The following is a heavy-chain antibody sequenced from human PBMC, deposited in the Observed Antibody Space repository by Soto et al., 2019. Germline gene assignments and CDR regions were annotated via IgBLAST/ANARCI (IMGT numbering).Heavy chain of an antibody. V-gene: IGHV3-33*08. CDR3: ARVSGELGFDY. CDR1: GFIFSSYG. Sequence: QVQLVESGGGVVQPGRSLRLSCAASGFIFSSYGMHWVRQAPGKGLDWVAVIWYDGTNKYYEDSVKGRFTISRDNSKNTLYLQIISLRAEDTAVYYCARVSGELGFDYWGQGTLVTVSS. CDR2: IWYDGTNK. J-gene: IGHJ4*02. D-gene: IGHD1-26*01.